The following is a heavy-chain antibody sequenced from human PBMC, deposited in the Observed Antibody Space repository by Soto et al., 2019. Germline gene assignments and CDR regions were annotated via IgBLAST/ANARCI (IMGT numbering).Heavy chain of an antibody. V-gene: IGHV1-69*13. CDR2: IIPIFGTA. CDR3: ARDFGLRFLEWLLSPPRVVAPDYYYYYGMDV. CDR1: GGTFSSYA. Sequence: GASVKVSCKASGGTFSSYAISWVRQAPGQGLEWMGGIIPIFGTANYAQKFQGRVTITADESTSTAYMELSSLRSEDTAVYYCARDFGLRFLEWLLSPPRVVAPDYYYYYGMDVWGQGTTVTVSS. J-gene: IGHJ6*02. D-gene: IGHD3-3*01.